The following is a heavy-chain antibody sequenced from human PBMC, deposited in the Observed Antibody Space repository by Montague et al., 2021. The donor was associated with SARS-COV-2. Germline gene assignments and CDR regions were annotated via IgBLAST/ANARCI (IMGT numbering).Heavy chain of an antibody. D-gene: IGHD3-3*01. CDR1: GFTFSSYA. V-gene: IGHV3-23*01. CDR2: ISGSGGST. J-gene: IGHJ4*02. Sequence: SLRLSCAASGFTFSSYAISWVRQAPGKGLEWVSSISGSGGSTYYADSVEGRFTISRDNSKNTLYLQMNSLRAEDTAVYYCATSRFLEWLFTMDGTFDYWGQGTLVTVSS. CDR3: ATSRFLEWLFTMDGTFDY.